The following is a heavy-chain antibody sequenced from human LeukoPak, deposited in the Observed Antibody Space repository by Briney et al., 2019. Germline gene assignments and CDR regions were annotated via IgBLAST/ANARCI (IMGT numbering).Heavy chain of an antibody. Sequence: ASVKVSCKASGYTFTSYAISWVRQAPGQGLEWMGRIIPIFGTANYAQKFQGRVTITTDESTSTAYMELSSLRSEDTAVYYCARERRESRGYSGYFSVVAATPLDYWGQGTLVTVSS. CDR2: IIPIFGTA. CDR1: GYTFTSYA. CDR3: ARERRESRGYSGYFSVVAATPLDY. V-gene: IGHV1-69*05. D-gene: IGHD2-15*01. J-gene: IGHJ4*02.